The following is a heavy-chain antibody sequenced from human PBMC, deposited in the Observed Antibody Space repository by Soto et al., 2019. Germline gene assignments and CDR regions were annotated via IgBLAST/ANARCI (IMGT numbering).Heavy chain of an antibody. J-gene: IGHJ6*02. Sequence: ASVKVSCKASGYTFTGYYMHWVRQAPGQGLEWMGWINPNSGGTNYAQRFQGWVTMTRDTSISTAYMELSRLRSDDTAVYYCARDGYSSGWYVGRYYYYGMDVWGQGTTVTVSS. D-gene: IGHD6-19*01. CDR2: INPNSGGT. V-gene: IGHV1-2*04. CDR3: ARDGYSSGWYVGRYYYYGMDV. CDR1: GYTFTGYY.